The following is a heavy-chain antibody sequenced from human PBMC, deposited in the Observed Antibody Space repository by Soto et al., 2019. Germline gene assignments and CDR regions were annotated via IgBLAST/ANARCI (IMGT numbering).Heavy chain of an antibody. CDR1: GFTLSGYA. CDR2: IISNGVGT. Sequence: EVQLAESGGGLAQPGGSLRLSCAASGFTLSGYAMAWVRQAPGKGLEYVSGIISNGVGTYYANSVQGRFTIARENSKNTGYLEMGSLRPDDRALYDGATRARPDFYNMAVWGEGSTVTVSS. D-gene: IGHD6-6*01. V-gene: IGHV3-64*01. J-gene: IGHJ6*03. CDR3: ATRARPDFYNMAV.